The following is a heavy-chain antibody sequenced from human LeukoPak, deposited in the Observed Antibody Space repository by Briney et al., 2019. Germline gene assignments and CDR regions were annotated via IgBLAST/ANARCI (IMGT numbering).Heavy chain of an antibody. CDR3: ARDMEYYYDSNTSEH. D-gene: IGHD3-22*01. Sequence: ASVKVSCKASGYTFTGYYMHWVRQAPGQGLEWMGRINPNSGGTNYAQKFQGRVTMTRDTSISTAYMELSRLRSDDTAVYYCARDMEYYYDSNTSEHWGQGTLVTVSS. V-gene: IGHV1-2*06. J-gene: IGHJ4*02. CDR2: INPNSGGT. CDR1: GYTFTGYY.